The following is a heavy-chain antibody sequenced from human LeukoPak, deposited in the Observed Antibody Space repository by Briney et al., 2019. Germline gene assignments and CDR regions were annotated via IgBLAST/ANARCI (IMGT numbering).Heavy chain of an antibody. CDR2: MNTNTGIP. Sequence: ASVKVSCKASGYTFTNYAMNWVRQAPGQGLEWMGWMNTNTGIPTYDQGFTGRFVFSLDTSVSTTYLQLSSLKAEDTAVYYCARGGYCSGGSCSSAGLSHWGQGTLVTVSS. D-gene: IGHD2-15*01. V-gene: IGHV7-4-1*02. CDR3: ARGGYCSGGSCSSAGLSH. CDR1: GYTFTNYA. J-gene: IGHJ4*02.